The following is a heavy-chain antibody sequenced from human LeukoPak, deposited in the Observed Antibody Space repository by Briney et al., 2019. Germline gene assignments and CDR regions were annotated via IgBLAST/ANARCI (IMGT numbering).Heavy chain of an antibody. J-gene: IGHJ4*02. CDR2: ISGSGGTT. V-gene: IGHV3-23*01. Sequence: GGSLRLSCAASGFTFSSNATSWVRQTPGKGLEWVSAISGSGGTTYYADSVKGRFTISRDNSKNTLYLQMNSLRAEDTAVYYCAKHLSCSTWGQGTLVTVSS. D-gene: IGHD2-2*02. CDR3: AKHLSCST. CDR1: GFTFSSNA.